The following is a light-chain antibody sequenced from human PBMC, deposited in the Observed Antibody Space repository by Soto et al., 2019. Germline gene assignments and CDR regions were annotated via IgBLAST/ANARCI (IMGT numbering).Light chain of an antibody. CDR1: QSVSSSY. CDR3: QQYNQWPPVN. V-gene: IGKV3-15*01. CDR2: GIS. J-gene: IGKJ5*01. Sequence: EIVMTQSPGTLSLSPGQRANLSCIPSQSVSSSYLAWYQQTPGQAPRLLIYGISIRATRIPARFSGSGSGTDFSLTIRGLQSEDVAVYYCQQYNQWPPVNFGKWQRRAIK.